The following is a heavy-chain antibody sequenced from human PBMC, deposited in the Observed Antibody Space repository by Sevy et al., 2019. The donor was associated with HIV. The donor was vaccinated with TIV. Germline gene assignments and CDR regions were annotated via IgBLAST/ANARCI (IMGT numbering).Heavy chain of an antibody. CDR1: GYTFTSYW. CDR3: ARQFSNTWDFDY. CDR2: IYAGDSDT. Sequence: GESLKISCKGSGYTFTSYWIGWVRQMPGKGLVWLGLIYAGDSDTRYSPSFEGQVTMSVDKSINTAYLQWSSLKASDTAIYYCARQFSNTWDFDYWGQGTLVTVSS. V-gene: IGHV5-51*01. J-gene: IGHJ4*02. D-gene: IGHD6-13*01.